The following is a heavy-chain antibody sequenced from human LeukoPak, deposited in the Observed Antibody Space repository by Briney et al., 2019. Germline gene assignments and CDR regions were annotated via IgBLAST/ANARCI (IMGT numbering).Heavy chain of an antibody. D-gene: IGHD1-26*01. V-gene: IGHV3-7*01. CDR2: IKKDGSEE. J-gene: IGHJ5*02. CDR1: GFTFNSFW. CDR3: ARVMGNWFDP. Sequence: PGGSLRLSCTASGFTFNSFWMTWVRQTPGKGLEWVANIKKDGSEENCVDSLKGRFTISRDNAKNSLYLQMNSLRAEDTAVYYCARVMGNWFDPWGQGTLVTVSS.